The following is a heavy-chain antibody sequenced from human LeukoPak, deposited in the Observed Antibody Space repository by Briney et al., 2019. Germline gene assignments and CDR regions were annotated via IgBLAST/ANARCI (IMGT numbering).Heavy chain of an antibody. CDR1: GFTFDDYG. CDR2: IKWNGGST. V-gene: IGHV3-20*04. CDR3: ARGGAARPDY. J-gene: IGHJ4*02. Sequence: GGSLRLSCAASGFTFDDYGMSWVRQAPGKGLEWVSSIKWNGGSTGYADSVKGRFTISRDNAKNSLYLQMTSLRAEDTAVYYCARGGAARPDYWGQGTLVTVSS. D-gene: IGHD6-6*01.